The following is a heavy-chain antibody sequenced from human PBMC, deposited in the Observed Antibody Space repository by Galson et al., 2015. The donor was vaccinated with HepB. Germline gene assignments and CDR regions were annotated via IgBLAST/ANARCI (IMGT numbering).Heavy chain of an antibody. CDR2: ISGSGGST. CDR1: GFTFSSYA. J-gene: IGHJ4*02. V-gene: IGHV3-23*01. Sequence: SLRLSCAASGFTFSSYAMSWVRQAPGKGLEWVSAISGSGGSTYYADSVKGRFTISRDNSKNTLYLQMNSLRAEDTAVYYCACWGLLLWFGAALDYWGQGTLVTVSS. D-gene: IGHD3-10*01. CDR3: ACWGLLLWFGAALDY.